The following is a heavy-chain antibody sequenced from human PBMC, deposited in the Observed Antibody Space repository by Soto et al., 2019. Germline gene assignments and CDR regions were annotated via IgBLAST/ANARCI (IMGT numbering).Heavy chain of an antibody. CDR1: GFTFSSYA. V-gene: IGHV3-23*01. CDR2: ISGSGNST. J-gene: IGHJ4*02. Sequence: PGGSLRLSCAASGFTFSSYAMSWVRQAPGKGLEWVSAISGSGNSTFYADSVKGRFTISRDNSKNTLYLQMNSLRAEDTAVYYCAKKLFFVTTATDYWGQGTLVTVSS. CDR3: AKKLFFVTTATDY. D-gene: IGHD4-17*01.